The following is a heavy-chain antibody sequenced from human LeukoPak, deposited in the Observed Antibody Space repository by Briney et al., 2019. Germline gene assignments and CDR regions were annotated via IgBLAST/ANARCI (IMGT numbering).Heavy chain of an antibody. CDR3: ASTYCSSTSCYTVLGY. V-gene: IGHV1-3*01. J-gene: IGHJ4*02. D-gene: IGHD2-2*02. Sequence: ASVKVSCKASGYTFTSYAMHWVRQAPGQGLEWMGWINAGNGNTKYSQKFQGRVTITRDTSASTAYMELSRLRSDDTAVYYCASTYCSSTSCYTVLGYWGQGTLVTVSS. CDR1: GYTFTSYA. CDR2: INAGNGNT.